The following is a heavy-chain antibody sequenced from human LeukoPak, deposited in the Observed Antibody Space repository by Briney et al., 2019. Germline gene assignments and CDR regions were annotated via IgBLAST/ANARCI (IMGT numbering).Heavy chain of an antibody. CDR1: GFTFSSHW. J-gene: IGHJ4*02. Sequence: PGGSLRLSCAASGFTFSSHWMTWVRQAPGKGLEWVANIKQDGSEKYYVDSVKGRFTISRDNAKNSLYLQMNSLRAEDTAVYYCANLIVGATRYFDYWGQGTLVTVSS. CDR2: IKQDGSEK. D-gene: IGHD1-26*01. V-gene: IGHV3-7*03. CDR3: ANLIVGATRYFDY.